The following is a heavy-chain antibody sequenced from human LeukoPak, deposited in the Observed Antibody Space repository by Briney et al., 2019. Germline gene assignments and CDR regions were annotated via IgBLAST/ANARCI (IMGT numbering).Heavy chain of an antibody. J-gene: IGHJ6*03. CDR1: GFTFSSYS. V-gene: IGHV3-48*04. Sequence: HPGGSLRLSCAASGFTFSSYSMSWARHAPGEGLEGVSYISSRRRTIYYADSVKGRFTISRDNAKNSLYLQMNSLRAEDTAVYYCARAGDYYGSGSYRLRYYYMDVWGKGTTVTISS. D-gene: IGHD3-10*01. CDR3: ARAGDYYGSGSYRLRYYYMDV. CDR2: ISSRRRTI.